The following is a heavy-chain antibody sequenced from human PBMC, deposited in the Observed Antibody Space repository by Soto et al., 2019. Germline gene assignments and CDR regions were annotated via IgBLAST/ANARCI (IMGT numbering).Heavy chain of an antibody. Sequence: SETLSLTCTVSGCSISSYYWSWIRQPPGKGLEWIGYIYYSGSTNYNPSLKSRVTISVDTSKNQFSLKLSSVTAADTAVYYYARQTWGDYCGQGTLVTVSS. CDR2: IYYSGST. CDR1: GCSISSYY. V-gene: IGHV4-59*08. J-gene: IGHJ4*02. CDR3: ARQTWGDY. D-gene: IGHD3-16*01.